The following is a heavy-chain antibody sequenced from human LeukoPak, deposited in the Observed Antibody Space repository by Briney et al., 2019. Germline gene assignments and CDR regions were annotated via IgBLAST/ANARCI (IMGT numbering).Heavy chain of an antibody. CDR1: GFAFCYYA. CDR2: ISGSGGTST. D-gene: IGHD5-24*01. V-gene: IGHV3-23*01. J-gene: IGHJ4*02. Sequence: GGSLRLSCGASGFAFCYYAMIWVRQAPGRGLEWVSGISGSGGTSTYYADSVQGRFTISRDNFKNTLYLQMNSLRAEDTAVYYCTTHRDGHNPLDYWGQGTLVTVSS. CDR3: TTHRDGHNPLDY.